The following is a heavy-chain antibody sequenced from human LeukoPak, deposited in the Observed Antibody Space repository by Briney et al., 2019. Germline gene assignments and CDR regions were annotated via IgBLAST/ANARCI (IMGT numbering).Heavy chain of an antibody. J-gene: IGHJ4*02. CDR1: GFTFSNYG. Sequence: PGGSLRLSCAASGFTFSNYGIHWVRQAPGKGLEWVAAIWYDGSNKYYADSVKGRFTISRDNSKNTVYLQMNSLRAEDTAVYYCARVSPAIVVVTGTGAPDYWGQGTLVTVSS. CDR2: IWYDGSNK. V-gene: IGHV3-33*01. CDR3: ARVSPAIVVVTGTGAPDY. D-gene: IGHD2-21*02.